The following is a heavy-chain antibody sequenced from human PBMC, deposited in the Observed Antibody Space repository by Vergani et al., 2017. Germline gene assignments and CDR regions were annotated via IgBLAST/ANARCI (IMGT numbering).Heavy chain of an antibody. CDR1: GFTFSSYA. CDR3: AKFSGPVPYYYYMDV. V-gene: IGHV3-23*01. D-gene: IGHD3-10*01. J-gene: IGHJ6*03. Sequence: EVQLLESGGGLVQPGGSLRLSCAASGFTFSSYAMSWVRQAPGKGLEWVSAISGSGGSTYYADSVNGRFTISRDNSKNTLYLQMNSLRAEDTAVYYCAKFSGPVPYYYYMDVWGKGTTVTVSS. CDR2: ISGSGGST.